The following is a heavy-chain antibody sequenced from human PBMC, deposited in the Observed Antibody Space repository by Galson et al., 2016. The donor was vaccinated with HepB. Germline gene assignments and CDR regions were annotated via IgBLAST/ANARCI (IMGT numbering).Heavy chain of an antibody. D-gene: IGHD4-23*01. V-gene: IGHV3-21*01. CDR2: ISSSSTYI. CDR1: GFTFSSFS. J-gene: IGHJ4*02. Sequence: SLRLSCAASGFTFSSFSMNWVRQAPGKGLEWVSSISSSSTYIYYADSVKGRFTISRDNAKNSLYLQMNGLRAEDTAVYYCARAMESGSNSVGYWGQGTLVTVSS. CDR3: ARAMESGSNSVGY.